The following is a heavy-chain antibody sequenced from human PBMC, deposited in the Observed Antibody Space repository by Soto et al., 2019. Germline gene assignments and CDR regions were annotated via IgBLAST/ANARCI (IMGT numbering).Heavy chain of an antibody. CDR2: ISSSGSTI. CDR3: ARTPYCGGDCYYFDY. V-gene: IGHV3-11*01. Sequence: GGSLRLSCAASGFTFSDYYMSWIRQAPGKGLEWVSYISSSGSTIYYADSVKGRFTISRDNAKNSLYLQMNSLRAEDTAVYYCARTPYCGGDCYYFDYWGQGTLVTVSS. J-gene: IGHJ4*02. D-gene: IGHD2-21*02. CDR1: GFTFSDYY.